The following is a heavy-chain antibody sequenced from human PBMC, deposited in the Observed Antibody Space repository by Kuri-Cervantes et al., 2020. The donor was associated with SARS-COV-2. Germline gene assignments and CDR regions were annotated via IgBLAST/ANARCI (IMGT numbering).Heavy chain of an antibody. Sequence: GGSLRLSCAASGFTFSSYAMSWVRQAPGKGLEWVSAISGSGGSTYYADSVKGRFTISRDNSKNTLYLQMSSLRSEDTAVYYCARDREQLVARAYYYYYYMDVWGEGTTVTVSS. CDR3: ARDREQLVARAYYYYYYMDV. D-gene: IGHD6-13*01. V-gene: IGHV3-23*01. CDR1: GFTFSSYA. J-gene: IGHJ6*03. CDR2: ISGSGGST.